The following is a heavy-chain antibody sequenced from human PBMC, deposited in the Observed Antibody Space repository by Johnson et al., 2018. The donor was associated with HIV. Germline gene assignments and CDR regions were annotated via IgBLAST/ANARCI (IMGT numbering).Heavy chain of an antibody. Sequence: VQLVESGGGLVKPGGSLRLSCAASGFTFSNAWMSWVRQAPGKGLEWVSVIYSGGSTYYADSVKGRFTISRDSSKNTLHLQMNSLRAEDAAVYYCARRTYCTGDSCSSWLGTFDLWGQGTMVTVSS. CDR1: GFTFSNAW. CDR3: ARRTYCTGDSCSSWLGTFDL. J-gene: IGHJ3*01. D-gene: IGHD2-15*01. V-gene: IGHV3-66*02. CDR2: IYSGGST.